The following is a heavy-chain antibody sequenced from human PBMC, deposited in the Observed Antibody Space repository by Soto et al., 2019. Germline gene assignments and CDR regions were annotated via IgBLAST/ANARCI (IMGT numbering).Heavy chain of an antibody. J-gene: IGHJ5*02. D-gene: IGHD3-10*01. CDR3: ARGSPEVVWFGELQNGRGENWFDP. CDR1: GGSISSSTW. Sequence: QVQLQESGPGLVKPSGTLSLTCAVSGGSISSSTWWSWVRQPPGRGLEWLGEIYQSGNTNYNPSQRSRITISLDKSKNQFSRGLTSVTAGGTALYYCARGSPEVVWFGELQNGRGENWFDPWGQGTQVTVSS. V-gene: IGHV4-4*02. CDR2: IYQSGNT.